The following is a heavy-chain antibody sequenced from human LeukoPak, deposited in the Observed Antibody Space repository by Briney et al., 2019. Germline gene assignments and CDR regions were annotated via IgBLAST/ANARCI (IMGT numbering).Heavy chain of an antibody. CDR1: GYTFTSYY. Sequence: GASVKVSCKTSGYTFTSYYVHWVRQAPGQGLEWMGIINPIGGTTDYPQKFQGRVTLSRDTSTSTVYMELSGLRPEDTAVYYCARHRGRGMGRWLQKKPGHFDYWGQGTLVTVSS. CDR2: INPIGGTT. D-gene: IGHD5-24*01. J-gene: IGHJ4*02. V-gene: IGHV1-46*01. CDR3: ARHRGRGMGRWLQKKPGHFDY.